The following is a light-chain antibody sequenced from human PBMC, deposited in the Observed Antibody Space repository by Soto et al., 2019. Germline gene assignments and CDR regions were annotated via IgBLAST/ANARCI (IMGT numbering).Light chain of an antibody. V-gene: IGKV3-20*01. J-gene: IGKJ2*01. CDR2: GAS. CDR3: QQYGSSPRT. CDR1: QSVSSSY. Sequence: EIVLTQSPGTLSLSPGERATLSCRASQSVSSSYLAWYHQKPGQAPRLLIYGASSRATGIPDRFRGSGSGTDFTLTISRLEPEDFAVYYCQQYGSSPRTFGQGTKLEIK.